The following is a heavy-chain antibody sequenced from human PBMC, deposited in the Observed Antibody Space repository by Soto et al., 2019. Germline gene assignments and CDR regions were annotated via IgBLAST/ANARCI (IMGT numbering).Heavy chain of an antibody. D-gene: IGHD3-3*01. CDR3: ARSSIKPQVFMYPFDS. V-gene: IGHV4-59*08. CDR1: GGSISNYY. Sequence: SETLSLTCTVSGGSISNYYWSWIRQPPGKGLEWIAYFYYTGSTNYNPSLRSRVTISVDTSKNQFSLRLNSVTAADTAVYYCARSSIKPQVFMYPFDSWSQGTLVTVSS. J-gene: IGHJ4*02. CDR2: FYYTGST.